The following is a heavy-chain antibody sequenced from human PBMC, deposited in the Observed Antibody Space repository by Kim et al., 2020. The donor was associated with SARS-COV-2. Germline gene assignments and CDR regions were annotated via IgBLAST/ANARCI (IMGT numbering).Heavy chain of an antibody. V-gene: IGHV1-18*01. Sequence: ASVKVSCKASGYTFTSYGISWVRQAPGQGLEWMGWISAYNGNTNYAQKLQGRVTMTTDTSTSTAYMELRSLRSDDTSVYYCARGRRNWNYAGIYYYYGMDVWGQGTTVTVSS. CDR2: ISAYNGNT. J-gene: IGHJ6*02. CDR1: GYTFTSYG. D-gene: IGHD1-7*01. CDR3: ARGRRNWNYAGIYYYYGMDV.